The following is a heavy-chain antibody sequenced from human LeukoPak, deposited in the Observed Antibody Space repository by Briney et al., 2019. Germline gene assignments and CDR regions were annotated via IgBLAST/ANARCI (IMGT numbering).Heavy chain of an antibody. D-gene: IGHD1-20*01. CDR3: ARVGGFNWNHYYYGMDV. J-gene: IGHJ6*02. Sequence: SETLSLTCTVSGGSISSFYWNWIRQPPGKGLEWIGYIYYSGNTNYNPSLKSRVTISVDMSKNQFSLNLSSVTAADTAVYYCARVGGFNWNHYYYGMDVWGQGTTVTVSS. CDR2: IYYSGNT. CDR1: GGSISSFY. V-gene: IGHV4-59*01.